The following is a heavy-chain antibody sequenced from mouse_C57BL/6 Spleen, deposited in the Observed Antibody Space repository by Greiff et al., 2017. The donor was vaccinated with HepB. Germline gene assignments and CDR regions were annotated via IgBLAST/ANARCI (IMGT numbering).Heavy chain of an antibody. J-gene: IGHJ2*01. D-gene: IGHD3-2*02. V-gene: IGHV1-50*01. CDR2: IDPSDSYT. CDR1: GYTFTSYW. Sequence: QVQLQQPGAELVKPGASVKLSCKASGYTFTSYWMQWVKQRPGQGLEWIGEIDPSDSYTNYNQKFKGKATLTVDTSSSTAYMQLSSLTSEDSAVYYCARLDSSGYRYWGQGTTLTVSS. CDR3: ARLDSSGYRY.